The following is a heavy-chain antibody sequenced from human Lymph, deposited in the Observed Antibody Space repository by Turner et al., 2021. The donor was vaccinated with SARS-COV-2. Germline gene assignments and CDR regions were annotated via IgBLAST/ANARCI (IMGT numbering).Heavy chain of an antibody. D-gene: IGHD6-13*01. CDR3: ARDLGTYGMDV. CDR1: GSIVSRNY. V-gene: IGHV3-53*02. Sequence: EVQLVETGGGLIQPGGSLRLSCTAPGSIVSRNYMNWVRQAPRKGLEWVSVIDSGGTTYYADSVKGRFTISRDNSKNTLYLQMNSLRVEDTAVYYCARDLGTYGMDVWGQGTTVTVSS. CDR2: IDSGGTT. J-gene: IGHJ6*02.